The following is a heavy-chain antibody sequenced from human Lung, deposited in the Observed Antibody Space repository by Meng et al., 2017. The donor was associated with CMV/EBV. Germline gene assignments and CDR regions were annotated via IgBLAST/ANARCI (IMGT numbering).Heavy chain of an antibody. J-gene: IGHJ2*01. CDR3: ARDQGCSSTSCYIRGVRYFDL. CDR2: IYYSGST. CDR1: GGYY. V-gene: IGHV4-31*02. D-gene: IGHD2-2*02. Sequence: GGYYWGWIRQHPGKGLEWIGYIYYSGSTYYNPSLKSRVTISVDTSKNQFSLKLSSVTAADTAVYYCARDQGCSSTSCYIRGVRYFDLWGRGTLVTVSS.